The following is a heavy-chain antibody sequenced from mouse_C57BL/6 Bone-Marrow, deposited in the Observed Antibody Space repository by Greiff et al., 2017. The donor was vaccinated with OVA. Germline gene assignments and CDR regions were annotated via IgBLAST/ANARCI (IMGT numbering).Heavy chain of an antibody. CDR2: INPSSGYT. CDR1: GYTFTSYT. J-gene: IGHJ2*01. CDR3: ARSRLFYFDY. Sequence: VMLVESGAELARPGASVKMSCKASGYTFTSYTMHWVKQRPGQGLEWIGYINPSSGYTKYNQKFKDKATLTADKSSSTAYMQLSSLTSEDSAVYYCARSRLFYFDYWGQGTTLTVSS. V-gene: IGHV1-4*01.